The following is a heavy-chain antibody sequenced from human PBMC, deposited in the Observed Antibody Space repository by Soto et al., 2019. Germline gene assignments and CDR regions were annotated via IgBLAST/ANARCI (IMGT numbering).Heavy chain of an antibody. CDR3: ARDRAGNYDAFDI. Sequence: QVQLVESGGGLVKPGGSLRLSCAASGFTFSDYYTSWIRQAPGKGLEWVSYITSSGSTIYYADSVKGRFTISRDNAQNSLYLQMNRLRAEDTAVYYCARDRAGNYDAFDIWGQGTMVTVSS. V-gene: IGHV3-11*01. CDR2: ITSSGSTI. D-gene: IGHD6-19*01. J-gene: IGHJ3*02. CDR1: GFTFSDYY.